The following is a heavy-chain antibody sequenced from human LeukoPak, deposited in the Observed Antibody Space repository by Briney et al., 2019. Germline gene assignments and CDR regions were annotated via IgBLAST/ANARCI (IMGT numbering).Heavy chain of an antibody. CDR1: GFTFSSYS. CDR2: INTVASYI. J-gene: IGHJ4*02. CDR3: ARLRRNSDRSGFYYYDDN. D-gene: IGHD3-22*01. V-gene: IGHV3-21*01. Sequence: GGSLRLSCAASGFTFSSYSFNWVRQAPGKGLEWVSSINTVASYIYYADSVRGRFTISRDNAENSLWLQMNGLRAEDSAVYYCARLRRNSDRSGFYYYDDNWGQGTLVTVSS.